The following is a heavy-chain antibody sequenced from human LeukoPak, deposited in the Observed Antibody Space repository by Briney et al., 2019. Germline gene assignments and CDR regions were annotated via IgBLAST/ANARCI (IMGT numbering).Heavy chain of an antibody. CDR1: GFTFSSYS. Sequence: GGSLRLSCAASGFTFSSYSMNWVRQAPGKGLEWVSYISSSSSTIYYADSVKGRFTISRDNAKNSLYLQMNSLRAEDTAVYYCARGSGFLEWAGDTMDVWGKGTTVTVSS. CDR2: ISSSSSTI. D-gene: IGHD3-3*01. J-gene: IGHJ6*04. V-gene: IGHV3-48*01. CDR3: ARGSGFLEWAGDTMDV.